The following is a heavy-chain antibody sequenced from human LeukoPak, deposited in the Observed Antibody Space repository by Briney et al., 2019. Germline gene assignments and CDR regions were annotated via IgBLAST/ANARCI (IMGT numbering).Heavy chain of an antibody. CDR3: AGRGTDLFEY. D-gene: IGHD1-1*01. CDR1: GGSINTYY. J-gene: IGHJ4*02. V-gene: IGHV4-59*10. CDR2: IYSRGNT. Sequence: PSETLSLTCAVSGGSINTYYWSWIRQPAGKRLEWIGRIYSRGNTDHNPSLESRVTMSVDTSKNQFSLKLSSVTAADTAVYYCAGRGTDLFEYWGQGTLVTVSS.